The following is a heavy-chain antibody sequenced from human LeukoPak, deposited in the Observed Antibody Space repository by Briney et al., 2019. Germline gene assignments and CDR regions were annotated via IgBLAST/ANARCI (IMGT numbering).Heavy chain of an antibody. D-gene: IGHD5-12*01. V-gene: IGHV3-7*01. CDR2: IKQDGSEK. CDR1: GFTFSSYW. Sequence: GGSLRLSCAASGFTFSSYWMSWVRQAPGKGLEWVADIKQDGSEKYYVDSVKGRFTIPRGNAKNSLYLQMNSLRAEDTAVYYCARESVATITDQSFLFDYWGQGTLVTVSS. J-gene: IGHJ4*02. CDR3: ARESVATITDQSFLFDY.